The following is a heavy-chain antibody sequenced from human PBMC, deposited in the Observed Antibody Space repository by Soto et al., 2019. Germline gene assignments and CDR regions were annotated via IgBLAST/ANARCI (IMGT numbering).Heavy chain of an antibody. CDR2: ISGSGGST. V-gene: IGHV3-23*01. J-gene: IGHJ5*02. CDR3: AKDVSSSWYGVWFDP. D-gene: IGHD6-13*01. CDR1: GFTLSSYA. Sequence: RGSLRLSCAASGFTLSSYAMSWVRQAPGKGLEWVSAISGSGGSTYYADSVKGRFTISRDNSKNTLYLQMNSLRAEDTAVYYCAKDVSSSWYGVWFDPWGQGTLVTVSS.